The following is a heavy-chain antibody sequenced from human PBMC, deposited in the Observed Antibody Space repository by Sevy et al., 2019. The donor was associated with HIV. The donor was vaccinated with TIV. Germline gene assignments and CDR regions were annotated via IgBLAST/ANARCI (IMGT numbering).Heavy chain of an antibody. Sequence: ASVKVSCKASGGTFSSYAISRVRQAPGQGLEWMGRIIPILGIANYAQKFQGRVTITADKSTSTAYMELSSLSSEDTAVYYCARDQVYCSGGSCYPFNAGDYYYYYGMDVWGQGTTVTVSS. V-gene: IGHV1-69*04. CDR2: IIPILGIA. J-gene: IGHJ6*02. CDR3: ARDQVYCSGGSCYPFNAGDYYYYYGMDV. D-gene: IGHD2-15*01. CDR1: GGTFSSYA.